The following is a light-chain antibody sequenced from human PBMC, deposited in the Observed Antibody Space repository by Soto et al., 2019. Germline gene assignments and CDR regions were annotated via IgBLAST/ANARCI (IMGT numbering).Light chain of an antibody. J-gene: IGKJ1*01. V-gene: IGKV3-20*01. CDR3: QQYDNSPRT. CDR2: GAS. Sequence: EIVLTQSPGTLSLSPGERATLSCRASQRVNSNDLAWYQQKPGPGPRLLMYGASSRATGIPDWFSGSVSVTDYTLTISRLEPEDFAGYYCQQYDNSPRTFGQGTKVEIK. CDR1: QRVNSND.